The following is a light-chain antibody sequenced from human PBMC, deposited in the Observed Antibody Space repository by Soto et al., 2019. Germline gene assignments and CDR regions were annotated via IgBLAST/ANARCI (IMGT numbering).Light chain of an antibody. CDR1: QSFSSN. CDR2: GAS. V-gene: IGKV3-15*01. J-gene: IGKJ2*01. Sequence: EIVMTQSPATLSVSPGERATLSCRASQSFSSNLAWYQQKPGQAPRLLIYGASTRATGIPARFSGSGSGTEFTLTISSLQSGDFAVYYCQQYNNWPYTFGQGTKLEIK. CDR3: QQYNNWPYT.